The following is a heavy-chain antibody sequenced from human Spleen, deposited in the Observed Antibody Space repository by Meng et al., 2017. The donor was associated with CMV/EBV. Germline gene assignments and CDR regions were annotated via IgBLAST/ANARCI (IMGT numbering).Heavy chain of an antibody. CDR1: GFNVSDTY. J-gene: IGHJ4*02. CDR2: IYSAGNS. CDR3: AKGAAAGRGNY. V-gene: IGHV3-66*02. D-gene: IGHD6-13*01. Sequence: GESLKISCAASGFNVSDTYMSWVRQAPGKGLHWVSVIYSAGNSFYTEAVKGRFTVSRDNSKNTLYLQMNSLRAEDTAVYYCAKGAAAGRGNYWGQGTLVTVSS.